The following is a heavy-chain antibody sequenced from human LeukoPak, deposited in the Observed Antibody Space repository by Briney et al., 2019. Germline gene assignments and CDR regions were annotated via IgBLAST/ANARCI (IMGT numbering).Heavy chain of an antibody. Sequence: GGSLRLSCAASGFTFSRYWMTWVRQAPGKRLEWVANIKEDGSENSYVESVKGRFTISRDNAKNSLYLQLNSLRAEDTAVYFCARQRYSDYWGQGTLVTVSS. CDR1: GFTFSRYW. V-gene: IGHV3-7*01. J-gene: IGHJ4*02. CDR3: ARQRYSDY. D-gene: IGHD1-1*01. CDR2: IKEDGSEN.